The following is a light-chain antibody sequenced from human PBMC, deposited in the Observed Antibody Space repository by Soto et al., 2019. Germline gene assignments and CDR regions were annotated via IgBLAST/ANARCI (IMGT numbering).Light chain of an antibody. CDR2: EVI. CDR3: SSYTNGNTAVV. J-gene: IGLJ2*01. CDR1: SSDVGTYNY. Sequence: QSALAQPASVSGSPGQSITIPCTGRSSDVGTYNYVSWYQQHPGKAPKLMLFEVINRPSGISNRFSGSKSGNTASLTISGLQSEDEAVYYCSSYTNGNTAVVFGGGTKLTVL. V-gene: IGLV2-14*01.